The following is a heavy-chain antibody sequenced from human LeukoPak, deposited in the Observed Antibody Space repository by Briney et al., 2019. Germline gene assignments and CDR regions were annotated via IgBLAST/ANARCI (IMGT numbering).Heavy chain of an antibody. Sequence: GGSLRLSCAASGFTFSSYWMSWVRQAPGKGLEWVANIKQDGSEICYVDSVKGRFTISRDNAKNSLYLQMNSLRAEDTAVYYCARNLGYCSSTSCYAFDIWGQGTMVTVSS. CDR1: GFTFSSYW. V-gene: IGHV3-7*01. J-gene: IGHJ3*02. CDR2: IKQDGSEI. CDR3: ARNLGYCSSTSCYAFDI. D-gene: IGHD2-2*01.